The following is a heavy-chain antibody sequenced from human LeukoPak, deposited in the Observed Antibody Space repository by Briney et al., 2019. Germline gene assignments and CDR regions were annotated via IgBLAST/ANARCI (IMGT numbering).Heavy chain of an antibody. D-gene: IGHD1-7*01. J-gene: IGHJ5*02. Sequence: GGSLRLSCAASGFTISNNYMNWVRQAPGKGLEWVSLIYSGGDTYYADSVKGRFTISRDHSKNTLYLQMNSLRVEDTVVYYCARDPPAVRTNTYAWGQGTLVTVSS. V-gene: IGHV3-66*01. CDR3: ARDPPAVRTNTYA. CDR2: IYSGGDT. CDR1: GFTISNNY.